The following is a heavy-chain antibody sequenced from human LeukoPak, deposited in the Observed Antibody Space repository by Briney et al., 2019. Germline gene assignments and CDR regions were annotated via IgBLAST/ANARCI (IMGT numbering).Heavy chain of an antibody. CDR1: GYTFTGYY. D-gene: IGHD6-19*01. CDR3: ARGPLYVMYSSGPPGFDY. J-gene: IGHJ4*02. V-gene: IGHV1-2*04. Sequence: GASVKVSCKASGYTFTGYYMHWVRQAPGQGLEWMGWINPNSGGTNYAQKFQGWVTMTRDTSISTAYMELSRLRSDDTAVYYCARGPLYVMYSSGPPGFDYWGQGTLVTVFS. CDR2: INPNSGGT.